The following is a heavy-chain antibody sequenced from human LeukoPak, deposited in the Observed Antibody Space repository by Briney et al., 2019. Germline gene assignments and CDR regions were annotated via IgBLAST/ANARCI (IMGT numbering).Heavy chain of an antibody. CDR1: GGTFSSYA. V-gene: IGHV1-18*01. CDR3: ARVVSYYDGSGHYYGFDY. CDR2: ISAYNGNT. Sequence: GSSVKVSCKASGGTFSSYAISWVRQAPGQGLEWMGWISAYNGNTNYTQRLQGRVTMTTDTSTSTAYMELRSLRSDDTAVYYCARVVSYYDGSGHYYGFDYWGQGTLVTVSS. J-gene: IGHJ4*02. D-gene: IGHD3-22*01.